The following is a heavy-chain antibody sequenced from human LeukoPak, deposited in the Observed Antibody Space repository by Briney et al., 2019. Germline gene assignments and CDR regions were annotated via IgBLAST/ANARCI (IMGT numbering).Heavy chain of an antibody. D-gene: IGHD5-18*01. Sequence: ASVKVSCKASGYTFTSYDINWVRQATGQGLEWMGWINPNSGGTNYAQKFQGRVTMTRDTSISTAYMELSRLRSDDTAVYYCASWDTAMFAFDYWGQGTLVTVSS. CDR2: INPNSGGT. J-gene: IGHJ4*02. CDR1: GYTFTSYD. CDR3: ASWDTAMFAFDY. V-gene: IGHV1-2*02.